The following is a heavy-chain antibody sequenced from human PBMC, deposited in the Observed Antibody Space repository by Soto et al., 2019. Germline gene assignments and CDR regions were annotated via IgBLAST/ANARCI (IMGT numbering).Heavy chain of an antibody. Sequence: PSETLSLTCSVSGRSMISNYWILIRQSPDKGLEWLGYVFYGGTDYNPSLGGRVSMSVETSKSQFSLKLTSVTVADTAVYYCASYRGALYFESWGPGILVTVSS. V-gene: IGHV4-59*01. J-gene: IGHJ4*02. D-gene: IGHD3-16*01. CDR3: ASYRGALYFES. CDR1: GRSMISNY. CDR2: VFYGGT.